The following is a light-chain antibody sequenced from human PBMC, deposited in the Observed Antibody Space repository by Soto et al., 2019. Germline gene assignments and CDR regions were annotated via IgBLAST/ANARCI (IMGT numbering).Light chain of an antibody. V-gene: IGKV3-15*01. CDR3: QQYNSWRQIA. CDR2: GAS. J-gene: IGKJ5*01. CDR1: QSIRIN. Sequence: EIVMMQAPATLSVSPGERATLSCRASQSIRINVGWYQQRPCQDPSLLIYGASTRSTGIQARFNGSASGTEFTIHLSSLDSEDSAVYYCQQYNSWRQIAFGQGTRL.